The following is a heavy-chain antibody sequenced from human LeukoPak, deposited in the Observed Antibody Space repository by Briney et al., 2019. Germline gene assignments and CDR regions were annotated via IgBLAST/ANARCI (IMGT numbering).Heavy chain of an antibody. CDR2: ISAYNGNT. CDR1: GYTFTSYG. CDR3: ARDPYHYGSGSPHGMDV. V-gene: IGHV1-18*04. J-gene: IGHJ6*02. Sequence: RASVKVSCKASGYTFTSYGISWVRQAPGQGLEWMGWISAYNGNTNYAQKLQGRVTMTTDTSTSTAYMELRSLRSDDTAVYYCARDPYHYGSGSPHGMDVWGQGTTVTVSS. D-gene: IGHD3-10*01.